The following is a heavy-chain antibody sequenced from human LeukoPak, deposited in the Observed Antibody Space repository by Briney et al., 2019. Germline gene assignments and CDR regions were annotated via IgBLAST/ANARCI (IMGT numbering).Heavy chain of an antibody. Sequence: SETLSLTCAVYGGSFSAYYWSWIRQPPGKGLEWMGEINHSGSTKYNPSLKNRGTISVDTSKNQFSLKLSSVTAADTAVYYCARRLPGFLVRGVLNGNWFYPWGQGVLVTVSS. CDR3: ARRLPGFLVRGVLNGNWFYP. CDR1: GGSFSAYY. CDR2: INHSGST. D-gene: IGHD3-10*01. J-gene: IGHJ5*02. V-gene: IGHV4-34*01.